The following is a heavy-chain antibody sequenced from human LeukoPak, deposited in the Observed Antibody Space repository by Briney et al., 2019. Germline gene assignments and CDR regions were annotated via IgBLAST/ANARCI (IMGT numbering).Heavy chain of an antibody. J-gene: IGHJ4*02. Sequence: GGSLRLSCAASGFTFSDYAMSWVRQAAGKGLEWVSGICDTGRRTYTDSVKGRFTISRDDSKKTVYLQMKTLTAEDTAIYFCARHDSFIPYWGQGTLVTVSS. V-gene: IGHV3-23*01. CDR2: ICDTGRRT. D-gene: IGHD5-18*01. CDR3: ARHDSFIPY. CDR1: GFTFSDYA.